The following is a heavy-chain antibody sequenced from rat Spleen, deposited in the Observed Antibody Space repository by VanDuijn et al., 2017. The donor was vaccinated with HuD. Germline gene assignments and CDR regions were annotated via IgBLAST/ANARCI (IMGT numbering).Heavy chain of an antibody. V-gene: IGHV5-58*01. J-gene: IGHJ2*01. CDR1: GFTFSRYW. Sequence: EVQLVETGGGVVQPGKSLKLSCVASGFTFSRYWMYWVRQAPGKGLEWVSSVSSDGVNTYYPDSVKGRFTISRDNAENGVYLQMNSLKSEDTATYYCAVAGYGYWGQGVMVTVSS. CDR3: AVAGYGY. CDR2: VSSDGVNT. D-gene: IGHD1-7*01.